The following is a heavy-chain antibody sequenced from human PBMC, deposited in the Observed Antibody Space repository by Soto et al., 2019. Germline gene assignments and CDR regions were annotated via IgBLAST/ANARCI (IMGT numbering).Heavy chain of an antibody. J-gene: IGHJ6*02. CDR1: GYTFTSYY. V-gene: IGHV1-46*01. CDR3: AREVLWLGAPRYYYYGMDV. Sequence: ASVKVSCKASGYTFTSYYMHWVRQAPGQGLEWMGIINPSGGSTSYAQKFQGRVTMTRDTSTSTVYMELSSLRSEDTAVYYCAREVLWLGAPRYYYYGMDVWGQGTTVTVSS. CDR2: INPSGGST. D-gene: IGHD3-10*01.